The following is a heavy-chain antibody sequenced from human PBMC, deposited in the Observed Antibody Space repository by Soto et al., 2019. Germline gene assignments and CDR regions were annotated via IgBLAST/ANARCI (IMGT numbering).Heavy chain of an antibody. CDR1: GFTFSSYA. CDR3: AKDVRSVATTNVPYFDY. CDR2: ISGSGGST. J-gene: IGHJ4*02. D-gene: IGHD5-12*01. V-gene: IGHV3-23*01. Sequence: GGSLRLSCAASGFTFSSYAMSWVRQAPGKGLEWVSAISGSGGSTYYADSVKGRFTISRDNSKNTLYLQMNSLRAEDTAVYYCAKDVRSVATTNVPYFDYWGQGTLVTVSS.